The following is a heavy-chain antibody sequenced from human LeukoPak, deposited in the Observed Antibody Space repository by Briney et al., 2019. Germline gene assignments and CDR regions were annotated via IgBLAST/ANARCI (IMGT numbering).Heavy chain of an antibody. V-gene: IGHV4-39*06. D-gene: IGHD5-18*01. Sequence: SETLSLTCTVSGGSISSSSYYWGWIRQPPGKGLEWIGSIYYSGSTYYNPSLKSRVTISVDTSKNQVALKLSSVTAADTAVYYSARDQPAMTVPVEDWGPGTLVTVSS. J-gene: IGHJ4*02. CDR3: ARDQPAMTVPVED. CDR1: GGSISSSSYY. CDR2: IYYSGST.